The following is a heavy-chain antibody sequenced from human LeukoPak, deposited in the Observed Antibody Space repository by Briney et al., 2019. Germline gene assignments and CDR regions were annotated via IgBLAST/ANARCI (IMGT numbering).Heavy chain of an antibody. V-gene: IGHV5-51*01. CDR3: ATYHDSYYFDY. Sequence: GESLKISCKGSGYSFTSYWIAWVRQMPRKGLEWMGIIYPGDSDTRYSPSFQGQVTISADKSISTAYLQWSSLKASDTAMYYCATYHDSYYFDYWGQGTLVAVSS. CDR1: GYSFTSYW. J-gene: IGHJ4*02. D-gene: IGHD2-2*01. CDR2: IYPGDSDT.